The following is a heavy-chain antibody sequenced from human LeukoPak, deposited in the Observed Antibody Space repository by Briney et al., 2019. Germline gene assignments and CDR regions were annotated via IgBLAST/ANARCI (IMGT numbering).Heavy chain of an antibody. CDR2: INHSGST. V-gene: IGHV4-34*01. J-gene: IGHJ4*02. D-gene: IGHD4-17*01. Sequence: SETLSLTCAVSGGSFSGYYWSWIRQPPGKGLEWIGEINHSGSTNYNPSLKSRVTISVDTSKNQFSLKLSSVTAADTALYYCARGGSRTVTTAYWGQGTLVTVSS. CDR1: GGSFSGYY. CDR3: ARGGSRTVTTAY.